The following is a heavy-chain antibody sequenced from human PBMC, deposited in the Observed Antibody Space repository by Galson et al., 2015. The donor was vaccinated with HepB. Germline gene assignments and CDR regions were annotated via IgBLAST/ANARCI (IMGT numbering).Heavy chain of an antibody. CDR3: VRHQLGHGYGSDD. CDR2: MYYSGST. J-gene: IGHJ4*02. Sequence: ETLSLTCSVSGGSVTRTTYYCGWIRQPPGKGLEWIGSMYYSGSTYYNPSLKSRVSISIDTPKNQFSLKVRSVTAADTAVYYCVRHQLGHGYGSDDWGQGTLVTVSS. D-gene: IGHD3-10*01. CDR1: GGSVTRTTYY. V-gene: IGHV4-39*01.